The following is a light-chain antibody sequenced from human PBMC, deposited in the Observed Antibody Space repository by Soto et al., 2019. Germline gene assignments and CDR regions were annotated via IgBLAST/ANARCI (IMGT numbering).Light chain of an antibody. J-gene: IGKJ5*01. V-gene: IGKV3-15*01. CDR2: GAS. Sequence: IVLTQSPPSLSLFPGERATLSCRASQSVSSYLAWYQQKPGQAPRLLIYGASTRATGIPARFSGSGSGTEFTLTISSLQSEDFAVYYCQQYNNWPPITFGQGTRLEIK. CDR1: QSVSSY. CDR3: QQYNNWPPIT.